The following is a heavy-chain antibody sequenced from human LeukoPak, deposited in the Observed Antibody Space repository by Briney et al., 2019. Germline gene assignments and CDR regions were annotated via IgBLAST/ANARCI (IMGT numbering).Heavy chain of an antibody. CDR1: GGSFSGYY. V-gene: IGHV4-34*01. D-gene: IGHD5-18*01. CDR2: INHSGST. J-gene: IGHJ6*02. CDR3: ARVRYSYGYYYYGMDA. Sequence: PSETLSLTCAVYGGSFSGYYWSWIRQPPGKGLEWIGEINHSGSTNYNPPLKSRVTISVDTSKNQFSLKLSSVTAADTAVYYCARVRYSYGYYYYGMDAWGQGTTVTVSS.